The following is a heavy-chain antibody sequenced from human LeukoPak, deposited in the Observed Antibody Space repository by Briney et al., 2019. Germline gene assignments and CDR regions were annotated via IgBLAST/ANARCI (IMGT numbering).Heavy chain of an antibody. Sequence: SESLSLTCTVSGGSISNYFWSWVREPPGEGGGWSGYIYYTGSTNYNPSLKSRVTISVDTSKNQFSLNLSSVTAADTAVYYCARYYYGSGSYQRYFDYWGQGTLVTVSS. CDR1: GGSISNYF. D-gene: IGHD3-10*01. CDR3: ARYYYGSGSYQRYFDY. V-gene: IGHV4-59*08. J-gene: IGHJ4*02. CDR2: IYYTGST.